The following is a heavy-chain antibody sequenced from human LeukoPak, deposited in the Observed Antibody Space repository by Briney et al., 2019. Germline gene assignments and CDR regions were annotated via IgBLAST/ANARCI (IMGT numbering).Heavy chain of an antibody. J-gene: IGHJ5*02. Sequence: GGSLRLSCAASGFTFSDYTMTWVRQAPGKGLEWVASISSDSSYIDYADSVKGRFTISRDNAKNSLFLKTDTLRGDDTGIYYCARDPNVLGITPYYFDPWGQGTLVTVSS. V-gene: IGHV3-21*01. CDR2: ISSDSSYI. D-gene: IGHD3-10*02. CDR3: ARDPNVLGITPYYFDP. CDR1: GFTFSDYT.